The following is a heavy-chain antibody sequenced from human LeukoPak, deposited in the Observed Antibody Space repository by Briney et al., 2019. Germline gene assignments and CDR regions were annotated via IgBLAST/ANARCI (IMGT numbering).Heavy chain of an antibody. CDR3: AKDLTTGTLSFDY. J-gene: IGHJ4*02. V-gene: IGHV3-23*01. D-gene: IGHD1-1*01. CDR2: ISGSDTGT. CDR1: GFTFSAYA. Sequence: PGGSLRLSCAASGFTFSAYAMSWVRQAPGKGLELVSAISGSDTGTYYADSVKGRFTISRDNSKNTLYLQMNSLRAEDMAVYYCAKDLTTGTLSFDYWGQGTLVTVSS.